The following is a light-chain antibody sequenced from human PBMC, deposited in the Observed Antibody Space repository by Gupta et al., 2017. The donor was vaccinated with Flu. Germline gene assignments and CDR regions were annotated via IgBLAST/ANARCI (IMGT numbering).Light chain of an antibody. J-gene: IGLJ2*01. CDR2: EVS. CDR3: SSYTNTNTLVV. Sequence: QSALPHPVPAPGSRSQSLTIPCPGPSSDVGGYKFVSWYQQHPGKAPKLMIFEVSNRPSGVSNRFSGSKSGNTASLTISGLQAEDEADYYCSSYTNTNTLVVFGGGTKLTVL. V-gene: IGLV2-14*01. CDR1: SSDVGGYKF.